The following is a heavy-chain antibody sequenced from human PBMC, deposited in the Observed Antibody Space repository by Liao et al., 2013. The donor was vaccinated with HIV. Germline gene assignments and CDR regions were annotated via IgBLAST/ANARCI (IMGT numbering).Heavy chain of an antibody. D-gene: IGHD2-21*01. CDR2: IYTSGST. CDR3: ARVKGAVYCGGDCYYYYYMDV. Sequence: QVQLQESGPGLVRPSETLSLTCSVSGGSINSHYWSWVRQPVGKGLEWIGRIYTSGSTNYNPSLKSRVTMSVDTSKNQFSLKLSSVTAADTAVYYCARVKGAVYCGGDCYYYYYMDVWGKGTTVTVSS. V-gene: IGHV4-4*07. J-gene: IGHJ6*03. CDR1: GGSINSHY.